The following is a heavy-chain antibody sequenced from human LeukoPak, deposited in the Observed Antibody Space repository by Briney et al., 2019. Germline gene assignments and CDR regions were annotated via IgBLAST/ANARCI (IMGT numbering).Heavy chain of an antibody. V-gene: IGHV1-2*02. D-gene: IGHD3-10*01. CDR3: ARGDYYGSGSYSSHYFDY. Sequence: ASVKVSCKASGYTFTGYYMHWVRQAPGQGLEWMGWINPNSGGTNYAQKFQGRVTMTRDTSISTAYMELSRLRSDDTAVYYCARGDYYGSGSYSSHYFDYWGQETLVTVSS. J-gene: IGHJ4*02. CDR1: GYTFTGYY. CDR2: INPNSGGT.